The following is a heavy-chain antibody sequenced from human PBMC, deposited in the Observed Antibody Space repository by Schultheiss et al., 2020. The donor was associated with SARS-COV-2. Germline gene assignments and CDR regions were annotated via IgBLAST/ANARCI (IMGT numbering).Heavy chain of an antibody. Sequence: SETLSLTCTVSGGSISSGDYYWSWIRQPPGKGLEWIGYIYYSGSTNYNPSLKSRVTISVDTSKNQFSLKVSSVTAADTAVYYCARSSEMGFDYWGQGTLVTVSS. CDR2: IYYSGST. CDR1: GGSISSGDYY. V-gene: IGHV4-61*08. J-gene: IGHJ4*02. CDR3: ARSSEMGFDY. D-gene: IGHD5-24*01.